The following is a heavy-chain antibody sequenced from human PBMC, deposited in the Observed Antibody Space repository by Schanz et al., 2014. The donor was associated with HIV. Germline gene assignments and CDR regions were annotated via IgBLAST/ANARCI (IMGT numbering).Heavy chain of an antibody. J-gene: IGHJ5*02. V-gene: IGHV3-21*01. Sequence: EVQLLESGGGLVQPGGSLRLSCAVSGFTFSNYAMHWVRQAPGKGLEWISSISSNTNYINYADSVKGRFTISRDNAKNSLYLEMNNLRGDDTAIYYCARSADLWGQGILVTVSS. CDR1: GFTFSNYA. CDR2: ISSNTNYI. CDR3: ARSADL.